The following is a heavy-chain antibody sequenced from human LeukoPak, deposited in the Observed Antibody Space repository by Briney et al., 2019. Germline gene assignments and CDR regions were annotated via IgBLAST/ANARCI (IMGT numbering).Heavy chain of an antibody. Sequence: PGGSLRLSCAASGFSFGSHWMSWVRQVPGKGLEWVANIKPDGDVKYYEDSVKGRFTISRDNAKNLLYLEMNSLGTEDTAIYYCARDAEILWFGVFDNWGQGTLVAVSS. V-gene: IGHV3-7*01. J-gene: IGHJ4*02. CDR3: ARDAEILWFGVFDN. CDR2: IKPDGDVK. CDR1: GFSFGSHW. D-gene: IGHD3-10*01.